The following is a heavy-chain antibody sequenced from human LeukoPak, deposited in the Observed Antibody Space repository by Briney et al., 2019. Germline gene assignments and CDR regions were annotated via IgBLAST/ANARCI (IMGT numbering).Heavy chain of an antibody. J-gene: IGHJ4*02. CDR3: ARQSRDGSKTRGYYFDS. Sequence: GESLKISCKGSGYTFATYWIGWVRQTPGKGLEWMGIIYPGDSRTTYSPSFQGQVTISADKSIRTAYLQWNSLKASDTATYYCARQSRDGSKTRGYYFDSWGQGTLVTVSS. CDR2: IYPGDSRT. CDR1: GYTFATYW. D-gene: IGHD3-10*01. V-gene: IGHV5-51*01.